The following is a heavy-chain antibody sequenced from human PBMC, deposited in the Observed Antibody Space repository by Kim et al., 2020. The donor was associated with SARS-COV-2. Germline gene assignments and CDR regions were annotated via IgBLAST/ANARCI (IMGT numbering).Heavy chain of an antibody. Sequence: ASVKVSCKASGYSFTSYGISWVRQAPGQGLEWMGWISAYNGNTNYAQKFQGRVTMTTGTSTSTAYMELRSLRSDDAAVYYCARETYYDILTGYYTPHGMDVWGQGTTVTVS. V-gene: IGHV1-18*04. J-gene: IGHJ6*02. CDR1: GYSFTSYG. D-gene: IGHD3-9*01. CDR2: ISAYNGNT. CDR3: ARETYYDILTGYYTPHGMDV.